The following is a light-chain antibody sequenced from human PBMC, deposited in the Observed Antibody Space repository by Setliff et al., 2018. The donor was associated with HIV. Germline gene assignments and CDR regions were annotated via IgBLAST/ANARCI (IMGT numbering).Light chain of an antibody. CDR3: SSYTSSSTYV. V-gene: IGLV2-14*01. J-gene: IGLJ1*01. CDR1: SSDVGGYNY. CDR2: DVS. Sequence: QSALTQPASVSGSPGQSITISCTGTSSDVGGYNYVSWYQQHPGKAPKLMIYDVSKRPSGVSNRFSGSKSGNTASLTISGLQAKDEADYYCSSYTSSSTYVFGTGTKVTV.